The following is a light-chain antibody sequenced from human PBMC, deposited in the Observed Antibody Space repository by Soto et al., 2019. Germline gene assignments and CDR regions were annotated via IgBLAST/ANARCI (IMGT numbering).Light chain of an antibody. CDR3: QQYGSSGT. J-gene: IGKJ1*01. CDR1: QRISRT. V-gene: IGKV3-20*01. CDR2: GAS. Sequence: GGRVTRSSRASQRISRTLAWYQQNPGQAPRLLIYGASNRATGIPDRFSGSGSGTDFTLTISRLEPEDFAVYYCQQYGSSGTFGQGTKVDIK.